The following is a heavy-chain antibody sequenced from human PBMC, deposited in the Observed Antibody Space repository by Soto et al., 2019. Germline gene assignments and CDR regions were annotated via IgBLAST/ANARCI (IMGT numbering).Heavy chain of an antibody. V-gene: IGHV1-18*04. CDR2: ISAYNGNT. CDR1: GYTFTSYG. CDR3: ARASYDSSGYYNWFDP. D-gene: IGHD3-22*01. Sequence: ASVKVSCKASGYTFTSYGISWVRQALGQGLEWMGWISAYNGNTNYAQKLQGRVTMTTDTSTSTAYMELRSLRSDDTAVYYCARASYDSSGYYNWFDPWGQGTLVTVSS. J-gene: IGHJ5*02.